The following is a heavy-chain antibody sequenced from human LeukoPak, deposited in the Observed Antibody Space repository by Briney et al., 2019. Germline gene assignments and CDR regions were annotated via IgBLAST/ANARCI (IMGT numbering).Heavy chain of an antibody. V-gene: IGHV4-39*07. CDR1: GGSISGSSYY. CDR3: ARGEITMIVVVITNAFDI. CDR2: IYYSGST. J-gene: IGHJ3*02. D-gene: IGHD3-22*01. Sequence: SETLSLTCTVSGGSISGSSYYWGWIRQPPGKGLEWIGSIYYSGSTYYNPSLKSRVTISVDTSKNQFSLKLSSVTAADTAVYYCARGEITMIVVVITNAFDIWGQGTMVTVSS.